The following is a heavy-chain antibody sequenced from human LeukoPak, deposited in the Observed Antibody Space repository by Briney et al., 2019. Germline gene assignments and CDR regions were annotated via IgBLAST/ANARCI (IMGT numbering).Heavy chain of an antibody. J-gene: IGHJ4*02. Sequence: PSETLSLTCAVYGGSFSGYYWSWIRQPPGKGLEWIGEINHSGSTNYNPSLKSRVTISVDTSKNQFSLKLSSVTAADTAVYYCARVIPCRKAVCYDYVWGSYRSGYFDYWGQGTLVTVSS. V-gene: IGHV4-34*01. CDR2: INHSGST. D-gene: IGHD3-16*02. CDR3: ARVIPCRKAVCYDYVWGSYRSGYFDY. CDR1: GGSFSGYY.